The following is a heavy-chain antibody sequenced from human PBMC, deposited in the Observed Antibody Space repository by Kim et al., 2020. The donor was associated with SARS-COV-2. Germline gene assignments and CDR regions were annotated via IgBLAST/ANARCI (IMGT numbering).Heavy chain of an antibody. V-gene: IGHV1-8*01. CDR1: GYTFTSYD. J-gene: IGHJ3*02. Sequence: ASVKVSCKASGYTFTSYDINWVRQATGQGLEWMGWMNPNSGNTGYAQKFQGRVTMTRNTSISTAYMELSSLRSEDTAVYYCARARLRYFDWLLIPDAFDIWGQGTMVTVSS. CDR3: ARARLRYFDWLLIPDAFDI. D-gene: IGHD3-9*01. CDR2: MNPNSGNT.